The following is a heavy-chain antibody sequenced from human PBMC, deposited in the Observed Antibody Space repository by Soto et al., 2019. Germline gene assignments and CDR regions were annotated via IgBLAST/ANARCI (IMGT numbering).Heavy chain of an antibody. CDR2: ISYDGSNK. CDR3: XXXXXXXXXXXXXDP. J-gene: IGHJ5*02. V-gene: IGHV3-30-3*01. Sequence: QVQLVESGGGVVQPGRSLRLSCAASGFTFSSYAMHWVRQAPGKGLEWVAVISYDGSNKYYADSVKGRFTISRDNSKXXXXXXXXXXXXXXXXXXXXXXXXXXXXXXXXXDPWGQGTLVTVSS. CDR1: GFTFSSYA.